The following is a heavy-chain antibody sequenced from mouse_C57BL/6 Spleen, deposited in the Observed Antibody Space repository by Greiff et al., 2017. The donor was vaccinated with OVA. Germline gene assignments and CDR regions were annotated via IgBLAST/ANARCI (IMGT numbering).Heavy chain of an antibody. J-gene: IGHJ4*01. Sequence: EVKVVESGGGLVQPKGSLKLSCAASGFSFNTYAINWVRQAPGKGLEWVARIRSKSNNFATYYTDSVKDRFTITRDESESMLYLQMNNLKTEDTAMYYCMRQFQGLDYWGQGTSVTVSS. CDR1: GFSFNTYA. CDR2: IRSKSNNFAT. CDR3: MRQFQGLDY. D-gene: IGHD3-3*01. V-gene: IGHV10-1*01.